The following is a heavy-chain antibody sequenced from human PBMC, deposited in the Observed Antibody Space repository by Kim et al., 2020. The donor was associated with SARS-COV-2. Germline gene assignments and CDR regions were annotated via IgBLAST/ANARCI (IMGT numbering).Heavy chain of an antibody. D-gene: IGHD5-18*01. Sequence: SVKVSCKASGGTFSSYAISWVRQAPGQGLEWMGGIIPNFGTANYAQKFQGRVTITADESTSTAYMELSSLRSEDTAVYYCAREHTANDETHLDYWGQGTLVTLSS. V-gene: IGHV1-69*13. CDR1: GGTFSSYA. CDR3: AREHTANDETHLDY. J-gene: IGHJ4*02. CDR2: IIPNFGTA.